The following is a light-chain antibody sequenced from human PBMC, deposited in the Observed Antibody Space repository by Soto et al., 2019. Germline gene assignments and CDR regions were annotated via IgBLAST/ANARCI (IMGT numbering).Light chain of an antibody. V-gene: IGKV3-20*01. Sequence: EIVLTQSPATLSLSPGERASLSCRASQSVSNSYLAWYQQKPGQAPRLLIFGASNRATGIPDRFSGSGSGKDFTLTISRLEPEDFAVYYCQQYGTSPRTFGQGTKLEIK. CDR2: GAS. J-gene: IGKJ2*01. CDR1: QSVSNSY. CDR3: QQYGTSPRT.